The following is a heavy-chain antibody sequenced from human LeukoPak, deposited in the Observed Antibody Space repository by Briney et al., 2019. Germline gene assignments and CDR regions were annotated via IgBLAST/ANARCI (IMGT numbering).Heavy chain of an antibody. CDR2: VYFDGGT. J-gene: IGHJ5*02. D-gene: IGHD3-16*01. CDR3: ARDHYYDGRGRFDP. CDR1: GGSVTSGTYH. Sequence: SETLSLTCSVSGGSVTSGTYHWDWIRQPPGKGLEWIGSVYFDGGTHYNPSLQSRVTISVDTSKNQFSLRLSSVAAADTALYYCARDHYYDGRGRFDPWGQGTLVTVSS. V-gene: IGHV4-39*07.